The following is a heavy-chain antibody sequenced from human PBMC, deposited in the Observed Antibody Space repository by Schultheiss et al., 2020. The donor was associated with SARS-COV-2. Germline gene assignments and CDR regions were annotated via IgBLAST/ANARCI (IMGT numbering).Heavy chain of an antibody. Sequence: SETLSLTCAVYGGSFSGYYWSWIRQPPGKGLEWIGEINHSGSTNYNPSLKSRVTISVDTSKNQFSLKLSSVTAADTAVYYCARSGSGGWLNPFHSWGQGILVTVSS. CDR2: INHSGST. CDR1: GGSFSGYY. D-gene: IGHD6-19*01. J-gene: IGHJ4*02. V-gene: IGHV4-34*01. CDR3: ARSGSGGWLNPFHS.